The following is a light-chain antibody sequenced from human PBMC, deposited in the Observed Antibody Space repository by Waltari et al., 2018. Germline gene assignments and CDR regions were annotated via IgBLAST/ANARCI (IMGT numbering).Light chain of an antibody. Sequence: DIVMTQSLDSLAVSLGERATINCKSSQSVLYSSNNKNYLAWYQQKPGQPPKLLIYWASTRESGVPDRFSGSGSGTDFTLTISSLLAEDVAVYYCQQYSSTPLTFGGGTKVEIK. V-gene: IGKV4-1*01. J-gene: IGKJ4*01. CDR3: QQYSSTPLT. CDR2: WAS. CDR1: QSVLYSSNNKNY.